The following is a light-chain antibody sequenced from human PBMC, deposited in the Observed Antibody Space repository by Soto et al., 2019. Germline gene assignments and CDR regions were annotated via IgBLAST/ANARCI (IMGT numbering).Light chain of an antibody. CDR2: GAS. CDR3: QQYNNWLPIT. J-gene: IGKJ5*01. V-gene: IGKV3D-15*01. Sequence: ETVMTQSPATLSVSPGERATLSCWASQSVSSKLAWYQQKPGQAPRLLIYGASTRATGIPARFSGSGSGTEFTLTISSLQSEDFAVYYCQQYNNWLPITFGQGTRLEI. CDR1: QSVSSK.